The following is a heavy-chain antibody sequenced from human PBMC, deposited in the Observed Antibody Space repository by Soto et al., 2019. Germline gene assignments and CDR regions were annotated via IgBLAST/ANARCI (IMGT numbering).Heavy chain of an antibody. CDR3: ARDSRLLRFGDYGEDYYYYGMDV. CDR2: IYHSGST. D-gene: IGHD4-17*01. Sequence: PSETLSLTCAVSGYSISSGYYWGWIRQPPGKGLEWIGSIYHSGSTYYNPSLKSRVTISVDTSKNQFSLKLSSVTAADTAVYYCARDSRLLRFGDYGEDYYYYGMDVWAQGTTVTV. V-gene: IGHV4-38-2*02. J-gene: IGHJ6*02. CDR1: GYSISSGYY.